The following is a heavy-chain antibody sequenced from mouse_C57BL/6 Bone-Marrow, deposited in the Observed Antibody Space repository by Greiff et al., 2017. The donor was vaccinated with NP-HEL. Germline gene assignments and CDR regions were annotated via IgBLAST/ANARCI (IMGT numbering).Heavy chain of an antibody. CDR1: GFSLTSYG. CDR3: ARRGYWYFDV. CDR2: IWSGGST. V-gene: IGHV2-2*01. J-gene: IGHJ1*03. Sequence: QVQLQQSGPGLVQPSQSLSITCPVSGFSLTSYGVHWVRQSPGKGLEWLGVIWSGGSTDYNAAFISRLSISKDNSKSQVFFKMNSLQADDTAIYYCARRGYWYFDVWGTGTTVTVSS.